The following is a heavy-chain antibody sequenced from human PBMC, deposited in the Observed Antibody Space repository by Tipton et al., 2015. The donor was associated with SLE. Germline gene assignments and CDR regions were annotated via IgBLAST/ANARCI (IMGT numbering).Heavy chain of an antibody. Sequence: RSLRLSCAASGFTFSSYAMHWVRQAPGKGLEWVAAISYDGVNEYYADSVKGRFTISRDNSKNTLYLQMNSLRREDMALYYCARDYPDYGLGLSPSWWGQGTLVTVSS. CDR3: ARDYPDYGLGLSPSW. V-gene: IGHV3-30*04. J-gene: IGHJ4*02. CDR2: ISYDGVNE. CDR1: GFTFSSYA. D-gene: IGHD4-17*01.